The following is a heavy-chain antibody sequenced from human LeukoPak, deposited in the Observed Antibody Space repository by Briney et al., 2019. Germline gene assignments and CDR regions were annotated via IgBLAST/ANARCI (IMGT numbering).Heavy chain of an antibody. CDR2: IYSGGST. Sequence: GGSLRLSCAASGFTVSSNYMSWVRQAPGKGLEWVSVIYSGGSTYYADSVKGRFTISRDNSKNTLYLQMNSLRAEDTAVYYCAKADNYDILTGDGMDVWGQGTTVTVSS. J-gene: IGHJ6*02. D-gene: IGHD3-9*01. CDR1: GFTVSSNY. CDR3: AKADNYDILTGDGMDV. V-gene: IGHV3-53*01.